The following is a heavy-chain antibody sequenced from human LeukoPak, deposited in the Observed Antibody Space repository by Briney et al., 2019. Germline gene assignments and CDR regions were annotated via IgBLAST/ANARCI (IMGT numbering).Heavy chain of an antibody. CDR3: ARDRNIGYSEWHDAFDI. CDR2: ISSSSSTI. D-gene: IGHD6-13*01. Sequence: PGGSLGLSGAASGFTFSSYAMNWVRQAPGKGLEWVSYISSSSSTIYYADSVKGRFTISRDNAKNSLYLQMNSLRAEDTAVYYCARDRNIGYSEWHDAFDIWGQGTMVTVSS. CDR1: GFTFSSYA. J-gene: IGHJ3*02. V-gene: IGHV3-48*01.